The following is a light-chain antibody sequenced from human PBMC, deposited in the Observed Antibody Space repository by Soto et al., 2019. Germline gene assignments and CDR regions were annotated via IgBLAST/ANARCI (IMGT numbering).Light chain of an antibody. CDR3: QSYDSSLSASYV. Sequence: QSVLTQPPSVSGAPGQRVTICCTGSSSNIGAGYEVHWYQHLPGKAPKLLIYGNSNRPSGVPDRFSASKSGTSASLAITGLQAEDEADYYCQSYDSSLSASYVFGGGTKLTVL. V-gene: IGLV1-40*01. CDR1: SSNIGAGYE. J-gene: IGLJ1*01. CDR2: GNS.